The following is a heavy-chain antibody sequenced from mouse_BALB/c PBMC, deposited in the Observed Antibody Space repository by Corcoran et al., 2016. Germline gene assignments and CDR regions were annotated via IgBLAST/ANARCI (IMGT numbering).Heavy chain of an antibody. CDR3: AREVYYGSSYCFAY. D-gene: IGHD1-1*01. J-gene: IGHJ3*01. CDR2: ISYDSNN. V-gene: IGHV3-6*02. Sequence: DVQLQESGPGLVKPSQSLSLTCSVTGYSITSGYYWNWIRQFPGNKLEWMGYISYDSNNNYNPSLKNRISITRDTSKNQFFLKLNYVTTEDTSTYYCAREVYYGSSYCFAYWGQGTLVTVSA. CDR1: GYSITSGYY.